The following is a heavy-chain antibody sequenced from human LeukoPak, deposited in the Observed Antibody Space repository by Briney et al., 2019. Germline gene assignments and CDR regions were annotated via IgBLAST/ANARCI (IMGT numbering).Heavy chain of an antibody. V-gene: IGHV3-30-3*01. J-gene: IGHJ6*02. CDR3: ARDPADIVVVVAATHGMDV. Sequence: GRSLRLSCAASGFTFSSYAMHWVRQAPGKGLEWLAVISGDGTNKYYADSVKGRFTISRDNSKNTLYLQMNSLRAEDTAVYCCARDPADIVVVVAATHGMDVWGQGTTVTVSS. CDR2: ISGDGTNK. CDR1: GFTFSSYA. D-gene: IGHD2-15*01.